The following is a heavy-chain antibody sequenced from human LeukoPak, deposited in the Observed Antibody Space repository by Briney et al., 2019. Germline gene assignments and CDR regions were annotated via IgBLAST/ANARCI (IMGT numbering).Heavy chain of an antibody. D-gene: IGHD3-3*01. J-gene: IGHJ4*02. CDR3: ARARDFWSGYYTEGTFFDY. CDR2: FQSRGNT. Sequence: SETLSLTCTVSGDSISSGNYYWTWIRQPAGQGLEWIGRFQSRGNTAYNPSVRSRITVSVETSKNQFYLKLTSVPAAATAVYYCARARDFWSGYYTEGTFFDYWGRGTLVTVSS. V-gene: IGHV4-61*02. CDR1: GDSISSGNYY.